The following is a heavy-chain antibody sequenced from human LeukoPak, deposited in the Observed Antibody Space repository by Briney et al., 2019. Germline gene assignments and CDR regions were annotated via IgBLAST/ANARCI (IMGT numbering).Heavy chain of an antibody. Sequence: ASVKVSCKASGYTFTSYGISWVRQAPGQGLEWMGWISACNGNTNYAQKLQGRVTMTTDTSTSTAYMELRSLRSDDTAVYYCARAPPRGYSYLFDPWGQGTLVTVSP. CDR1: GYTFTSYG. J-gene: IGHJ5*02. D-gene: IGHD5-18*01. CDR3: ARAPPRGYSYLFDP. V-gene: IGHV1-18*01. CDR2: ISACNGNT.